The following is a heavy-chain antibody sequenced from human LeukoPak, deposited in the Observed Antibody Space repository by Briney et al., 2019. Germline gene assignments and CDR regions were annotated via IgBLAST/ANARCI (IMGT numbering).Heavy chain of an antibody. CDR1: GFTFNNYA. V-gene: IGHV3-23*01. Sequence: GGSLRLSCAASGFTFNNYAMTWVRQAPGKGLEWVSAISGSDGSTYYSDSVTGRFTISRGNSKNTSYLQMNSLRTDGPALYYCAKDGYDFWSAYQIDLWGQGTLVTVSS. CDR3: AKDGYDFWSAYQIDL. D-gene: IGHD3-3*01. CDR2: ISGSDGST. J-gene: IGHJ5*02.